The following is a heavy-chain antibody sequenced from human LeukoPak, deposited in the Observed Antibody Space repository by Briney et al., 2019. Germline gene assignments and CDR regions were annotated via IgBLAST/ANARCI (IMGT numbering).Heavy chain of an antibody. CDR3: ARLPEYDSSGWYVLDY. CDR1: GYSFTSYW. Sequence: GESLKISCKGSGYSFTSYWIGWVRQMPGKGLEWMGIIYPGDSDTRYRPSFQGQVTISADKSISTAYLQWSSLKASDTAMYYCARLPEYDSSGWYVLDYWGQGTLVTVSS. J-gene: IGHJ4*02. D-gene: IGHD6-19*01. V-gene: IGHV5-51*01. CDR2: IYPGDSDT.